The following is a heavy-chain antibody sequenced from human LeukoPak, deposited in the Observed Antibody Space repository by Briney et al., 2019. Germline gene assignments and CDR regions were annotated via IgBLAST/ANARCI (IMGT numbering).Heavy chain of an antibody. CDR3: ARDPQGDYVWGSYL. CDR2: IKDSGGT. V-gene: IGHV4-39*07. Sequence: PSETLSLTCTVSGGSISSTTYNWGWIRQPPGKGLEWIGSIKDSGGTYYNPSLKSRVTISVDTSRNQFSLKINSVTAADTAVYYCARDPQGDYVWGSYLWGQGTLVTVSS. CDR1: GGSISSTTYN. D-gene: IGHD3-16*02. J-gene: IGHJ4*02.